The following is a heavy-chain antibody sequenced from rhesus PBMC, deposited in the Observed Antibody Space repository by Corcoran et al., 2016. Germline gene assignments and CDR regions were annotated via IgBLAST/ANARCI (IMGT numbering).Heavy chain of an antibody. J-gene: IGHJ4*01. CDR2: IYWNESK. D-gene: IGHD6-31*01. V-gene: IGHV2-95*01. CDR3: ARGPLYSSGWYYFDY. Sequence: QVTLKESGPALVKPTQTLTLTCTFSGFSISTTGTGVGWIRQPPGKALECLPSIYWNESKYYSTSLKSRLTISKDTSKNQMVLTMTNMDPVDTATYYCARGPLYSSGWYYFDYWGQGVLVTVSS. CDR1: GFSISTTGTG.